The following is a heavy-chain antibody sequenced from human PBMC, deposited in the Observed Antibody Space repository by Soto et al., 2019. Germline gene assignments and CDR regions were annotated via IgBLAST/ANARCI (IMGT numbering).Heavy chain of an antibody. CDR3: ARDPSRTINTAMGPNAFDI. Sequence: QVQLVQSGAEVKKPGASVKVSCKASGYTFTSYGISWVRQAPGQGLEWMGWISAYNGNTNYAQKLQGRVTMTTDTSTSTAYMELRSLRSDDTAVYYCARDPSRTINTAMGPNAFDIWGQGTMVTVSS. V-gene: IGHV1-18*01. CDR2: ISAYNGNT. CDR1: GYTFTSYG. J-gene: IGHJ3*02. D-gene: IGHD5-18*01.